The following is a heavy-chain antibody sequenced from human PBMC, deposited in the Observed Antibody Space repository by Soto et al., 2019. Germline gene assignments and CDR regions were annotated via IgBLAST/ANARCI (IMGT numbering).Heavy chain of an antibody. J-gene: IGHJ3*02. CDR1: GFTFSNAW. CDR3: TTSRVSAFNVAFDI. CDR2: IKSKTDGGTT. Sequence: PGGSLRLSCAASGFTFSNAWMSWVRQAPGKGLEWVGRIKSKTDGGTTDYAAPVKGRFTISRDDSKNTLYLQMNSLKTEDTAVYYCTTSRVSAFNVAFDIWGQGTMVTVSS. V-gene: IGHV3-15*01. D-gene: IGHD3-3*02.